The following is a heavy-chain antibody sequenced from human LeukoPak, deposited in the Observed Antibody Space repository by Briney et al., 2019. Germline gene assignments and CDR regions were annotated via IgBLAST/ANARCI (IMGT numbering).Heavy chain of an antibody. V-gene: IGHV4-34*01. Sequence: SETLSPTCAVYGGSFSGYYWSWIRQPPGKGLEWIGEINHSGSTNYNPSLKSRVTISVDTSKNQFSLKLSSVTAADTAVYYCASSTGIAARRRDIVATDWGQGTLVTVSS. D-gene: IGHD5-12*01. J-gene: IGHJ4*02. CDR3: ASSTGIAARRRDIVATD. CDR2: INHSGST. CDR1: GGSFSGYY.